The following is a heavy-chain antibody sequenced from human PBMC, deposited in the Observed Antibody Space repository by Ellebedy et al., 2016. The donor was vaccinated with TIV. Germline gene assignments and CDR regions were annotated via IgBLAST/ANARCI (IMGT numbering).Heavy chain of an antibody. CDR3: LRDRQGRNDQPGDC. CDR1: GYTLTGYY. D-gene: IGHD1-1*01. Sequence: AASVKVSCKASGYTLTGYYMHWVRQAPGQGLEWMGWINPGSGATDYAQRFQGRVTLTRDTSINTAYMELSRLTSDDTAVYYCLRDRQGRNDQPGDCWGQGTLVTVSS. J-gene: IGHJ4*02. CDR2: INPGSGAT. V-gene: IGHV1-2*02.